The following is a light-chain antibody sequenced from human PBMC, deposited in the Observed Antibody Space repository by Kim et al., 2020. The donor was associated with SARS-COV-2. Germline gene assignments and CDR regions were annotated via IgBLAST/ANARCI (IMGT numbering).Light chain of an antibody. Sequence: APGKRVDRAGRARQSVSRSVLAGCQQKRAQAPRLLINGASSRAPGIPDRFSGSGSGTDFTLTIIRRGPEDFAVCYCEQYGSSPVTFGGGTKVDI. J-gene: IGKJ4*01. CDR3: EQYGSSPVT. V-gene: IGKV3-20*01. CDR2: GAS. CDR1: QSVSRSV.